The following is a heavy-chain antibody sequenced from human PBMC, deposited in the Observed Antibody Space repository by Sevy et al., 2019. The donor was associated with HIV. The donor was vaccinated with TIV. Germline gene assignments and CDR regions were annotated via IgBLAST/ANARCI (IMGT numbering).Heavy chain of an antibody. V-gene: IGHV4-59*01. D-gene: IGHD6-6*01. Sequence: SETLSLTCSVSGGSISSYFWTWVRQSPGKGLEWIGNIYFTGNTDYSPSLKSRVTLSLDTSKSQFSLTLKSMTAADTTICFCARDSATRPRVIDYWGQGTLVTVSS. J-gene: IGHJ4*02. CDR2: IYFTGNT. CDR1: GGSISSYF. CDR3: ARDSATRPRVIDY.